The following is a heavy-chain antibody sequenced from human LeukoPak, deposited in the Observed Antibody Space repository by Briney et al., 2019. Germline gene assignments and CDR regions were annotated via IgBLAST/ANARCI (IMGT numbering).Heavy chain of an antibody. CDR2: INPKSGGT. D-gene: IGHD1-7*01. J-gene: IGHJ5*02. Sequence: ASVKVSCKPSGYTFTGYYMHWVRQAPGQGLEWMGWINPKSGGTNYAQKFQGRVTMTRDTSISTAYMELSRLRSDDTAVFYCARDRAYNWNYGGWFDPWGQGTLVTVSS. CDR3: ARDRAYNWNYGGWFDP. CDR1: GYTFTGYY. V-gene: IGHV1-2*02.